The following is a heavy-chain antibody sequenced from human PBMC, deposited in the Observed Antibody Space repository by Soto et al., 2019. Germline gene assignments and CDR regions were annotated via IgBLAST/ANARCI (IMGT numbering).Heavy chain of an antibody. CDR2: SISYNGST. D-gene: IGHD6-13*01. CDR3: ARDGISSWDQDAFDI. V-gene: IGHV1-18*04. CDR1: GYTTASSG. J-gene: IGHJ3*02. Sequence: ASVQVSCKASGYTTASSGSRWVGQAPGQGLEKVGWSISYNGSTNYAQKLQGRVTVTTDTSTSKAYMELKSLRSDDTAVYYGARDGISSWDQDAFDIWGQGTMVTVSS.